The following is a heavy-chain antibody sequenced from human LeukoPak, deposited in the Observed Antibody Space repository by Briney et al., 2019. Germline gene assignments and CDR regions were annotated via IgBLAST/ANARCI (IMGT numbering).Heavy chain of an antibody. Sequence: SETLSLTCEVSGYSISSIYYWGWIRQSPEKGLEWIATISYSGTTYYNLSLKSRVTISMDTSKNQFSLKLTSVTAADTAVYYCVREDSSTYHPFDYWGQGALVTVSS. CDR1: GYSISSIYY. J-gene: IGHJ4*02. CDR2: ISYSGTT. CDR3: VREDSSTYHPFDY. D-gene: IGHD2/OR15-2a*01. V-gene: IGHV4-38-2*01.